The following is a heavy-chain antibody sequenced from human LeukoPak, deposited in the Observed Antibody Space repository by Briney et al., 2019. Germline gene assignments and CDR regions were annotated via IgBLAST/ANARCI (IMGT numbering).Heavy chain of an antibody. CDR2: INHSGST. J-gene: IGHJ4*02. Sequence: PSETLSLTCAVYGGSFSGYYWSWIRHPPGKGLEWIGEINHSGSTNYNPSLKSRVTISVDTSKSQFSLKLSSVTAADTAVYYCARGPYYDSSGYCVVWGQGTLVTVSS. CDR1: GGSFSGYY. V-gene: IGHV4-34*01. CDR3: ARGPYYDSSGYCVV. D-gene: IGHD3-22*01.